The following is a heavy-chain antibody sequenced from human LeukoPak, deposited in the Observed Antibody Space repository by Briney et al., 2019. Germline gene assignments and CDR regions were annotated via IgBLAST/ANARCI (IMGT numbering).Heavy chain of an antibody. CDR2: INSDGSST. J-gene: IGHJ4*02. Sequence: RGSLRLSCAASGFTFSSYWIHWVRQASGKGLVWVSRINSDGSSTTYADSVKGRFTISRDNAKNTLYLQMNSLRAEDTAVYYCARVAGSYAAPDYWGQGTLVTVSS. D-gene: IGHD3-16*01. V-gene: IGHV3-74*01. CDR3: ARVAGSYAAPDY. CDR1: GFTFSSYW.